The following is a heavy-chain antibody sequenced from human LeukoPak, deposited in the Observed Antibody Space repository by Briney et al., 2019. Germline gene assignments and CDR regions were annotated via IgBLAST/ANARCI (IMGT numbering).Heavy chain of an antibody. CDR1: GFSLSTSGVG. CDR3: AHHKDYYDSSGYYYEDY. Sequence: SGPTLVNPTQTLTVTCTFSGFSLSTSGVGVGWIRQPPGKALEWLALIYWNDDKRYSPSLKSRLTITKDTSKNQVVLTMTNMDPVDTATYYCAHHKDYYDSSGYYYEDYWGQGTLVTVSS. D-gene: IGHD3-22*01. V-gene: IGHV2-5*01. CDR2: IYWNDDK. J-gene: IGHJ4*02.